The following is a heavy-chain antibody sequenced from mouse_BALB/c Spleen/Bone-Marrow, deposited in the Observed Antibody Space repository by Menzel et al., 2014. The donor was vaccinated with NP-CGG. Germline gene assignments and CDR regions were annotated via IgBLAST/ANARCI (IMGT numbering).Heavy chain of an antibody. V-gene: IGHV2-9*02. CDR3: AISYYGNYRAMDY. D-gene: IGHD2-10*01. Sequence: QVQLKQSGPGLVAPSQSLSITCTVSGFSLTSYGVHWVRQPPGKGLEWLGVIWAGGSTNYNSALMSRLSISKDNSKSQVFLKMNSLQTDDTAMYYCAISYYGNYRAMDYWGQGTSVTVSS. CDR2: IWAGGST. J-gene: IGHJ4*01. CDR1: GFSLTSYG.